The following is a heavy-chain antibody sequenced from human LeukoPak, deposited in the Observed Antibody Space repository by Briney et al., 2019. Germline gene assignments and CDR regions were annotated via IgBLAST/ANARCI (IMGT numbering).Heavy chain of an antibody. CDR3: ARSSGSYYGFDY. CDR1: GGTFSSYT. CDR2: IIPILGIA. V-gene: IGHV1-69*02. J-gene: IGHJ4*02. D-gene: IGHD1-26*01. Sequence: ASVKVSCKASGGTFSSYTISWVRQAPGQGLEWMGRIIPILGIANYAQKFQGRVTITADKSTSTAYMELSSLRSEDTAVYYCARSSGSYYGFDYWGQGTLVTVSS.